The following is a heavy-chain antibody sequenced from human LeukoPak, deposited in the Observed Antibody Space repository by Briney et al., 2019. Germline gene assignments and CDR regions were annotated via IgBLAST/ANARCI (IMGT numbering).Heavy chain of an antibody. J-gene: IGHJ4*02. CDR3: ARGQYYDSSGYYYL. D-gene: IGHD3-22*01. V-gene: IGHV1-2*04. Sequence: GASVKVSCKASGYTFTGYYMHWVRQAPGQGLEWMGWINPNSGGTNYAQKFQGWVTMTRDTSISTAYMELSRLRSDDTAVYYCARGQYYDSSGYYYLWGQGTLVTVSS. CDR1: GYTFTGYY. CDR2: INPNSGGT.